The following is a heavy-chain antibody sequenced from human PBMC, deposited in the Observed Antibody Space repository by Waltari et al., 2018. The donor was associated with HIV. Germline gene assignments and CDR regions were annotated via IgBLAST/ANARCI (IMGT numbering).Heavy chain of an antibody. CDR3: ARQENYYGSGSYSFSFDY. J-gene: IGHJ4*02. V-gene: IGHV4-39*01. CDR2: IYYSGST. D-gene: IGHD3-10*01. CDR1: GGSISSSSYY. Sequence: QLQLQESGPGLVKPSETLSLTCTVSGGSISSSSYYWGWIRQPPGKGLEWIGSIYYSGSTYYNPSLKSRVTISVDTSKNQFSLKLSSVTAADTAVYYCARQENYYGSGSYSFSFDYWGQGTLVTVSS.